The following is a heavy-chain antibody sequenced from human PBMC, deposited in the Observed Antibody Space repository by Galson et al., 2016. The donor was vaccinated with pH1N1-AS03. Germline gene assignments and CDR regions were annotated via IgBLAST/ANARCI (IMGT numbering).Heavy chain of an antibody. CDR1: GFTFNKYR. V-gene: IGHV3-21*01. J-gene: IGHJ5*02. CDR2: IRSRTNYI. D-gene: IGHD4-11*01. Sequence: SLRLSCAASGFTFNKYRMNWVRQAPGKGLEWVSSIRSRTNYIHDSDSVRGRFTISRDNAKNSLYLQMSSLRDEDTAVYYCARDKGSNYVPNWFDPWGQGTLVTVSS. CDR3: ARDKGSNYVPNWFDP.